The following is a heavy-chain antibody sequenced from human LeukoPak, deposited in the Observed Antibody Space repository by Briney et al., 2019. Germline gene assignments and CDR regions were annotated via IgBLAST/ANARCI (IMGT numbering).Heavy chain of an antibody. Sequence: SETLSLPCAVYGGSFSGYYWSWIRQPPGKGLEWIGEINHSGSTNYNPSLKSRVTISVDTSKNQFSLKLSSVTAADTAVYYCARVYYYDSSGYYYFDYWGQGTLVTVSS. CDR1: GGSFSGYY. V-gene: IGHV4-34*01. D-gene: IGHD3-22*01. CDR3: ARVYYYDSSGYYYFDY. CDR2: INHSGST. J-gene: IGHJ4*02.